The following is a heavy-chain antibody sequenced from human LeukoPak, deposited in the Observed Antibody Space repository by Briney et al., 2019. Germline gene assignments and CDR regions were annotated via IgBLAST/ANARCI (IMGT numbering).Heavy chain of an antibody. J-gene: IGHJ4*02. V-gene: IGHV4-4*02. D-gene: IGHD5-12*01. CDR1: GGSISSSYW. Sequence: PSETLSLTCAVSGGSISSSYWWSWVRQPPGKGLEWIGEVYHSGSTNYSPSLKSRVTLSVDTSKNQFSLKLSSVTAADTAVYYCARSGHWGGYDAYWGQGTLVTVSS. CDR3: ARSGHWGGYDAY. CDR2: VYHSGST.